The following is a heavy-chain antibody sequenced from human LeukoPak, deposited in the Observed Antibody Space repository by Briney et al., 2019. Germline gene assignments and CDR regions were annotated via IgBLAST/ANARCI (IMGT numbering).Heavy chain of an antibody. J-gene: IGHJ6*02. Sequence: ASVKVSCKASGYAFTSYAMNWVRQAPGQGLEWMGWINTNTGNPTYAQGFTGRFVFSLDTSVSTAYLQISSPKAEDTAVYYCARAGGYDILTGYYGYYYYYGMDVWGQGTTVTVSS. CDR1: GYAFTSYA. CDR2: INTNTGNP. V-gene: IGHV7-4-1*02. D-gene: IGHD3-9*01. CDR3: ARAGGYDILTGYYGYYYYYGMDV.